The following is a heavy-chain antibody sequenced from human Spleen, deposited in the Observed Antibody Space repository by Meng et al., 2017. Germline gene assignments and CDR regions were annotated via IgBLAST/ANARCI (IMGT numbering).Heavy chain of an antibody. V-gene: IGHV3-7*01. J-gene: IGHJ4*02. Sequence: GESLKISCAASGFTFSSYWMSWVRQAPGKGLEWVANIKQDGSEIYYVDSVKGRFTISRDNAKNSLYLQMNSLRAEDTAVYYCVRDWGGLAMFDYWGQGTLVTVSS. D-gene: IGHD3-16*01. CDR2: IKQDGSEI. CDR3: VRDWGGLAMFDY. CDR1: GFTFSSYW.